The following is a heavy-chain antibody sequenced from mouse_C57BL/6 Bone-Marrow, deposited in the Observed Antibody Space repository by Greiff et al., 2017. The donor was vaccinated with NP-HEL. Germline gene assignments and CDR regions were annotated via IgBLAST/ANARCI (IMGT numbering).Heavy chain of an antibody. CDR2: IDPENGDT. J-gene: IGHJ3*01. CDR3: TTFDYDPTWFAY. V-gene: IGHV14-4*01. CDR1: GFNIKDDY. D-gene: IGHD2-4*01. Sequence: EVQLQESGAELVRPGASVKLSCTASGFNIKDDYMHWVKQRPEQGLEWIGWIDPENGDTEYASKFQGKATITADTSSNTAYLQLSSLTSEDTAVDYCTTFDYDPTWFAYGGQGTLVTVSA.